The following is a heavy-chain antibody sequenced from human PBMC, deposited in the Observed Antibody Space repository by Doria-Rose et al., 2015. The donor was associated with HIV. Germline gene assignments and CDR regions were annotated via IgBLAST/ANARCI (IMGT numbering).Heavy chain of an antibody. CDR3: ARIKSSRWYHKYYFDF. V-gene: IGHV2-26*01. CDR2: IFSDDER. J-gene: IGHJ4*02. CDR1: GVSLSSPGMG. Sequence: QESGPVLVKPTETLTLTCTVSGVSLSSPGMGVSWIRQPPGKALEWLANIFSDDERFYKTSLKSRLTISRVTSKSQVVLTMTDMDPVDTATYYCARIKSSRWYHKYYFDFWGQGTLAIVSA. D-gene: IGHD6-13*01.